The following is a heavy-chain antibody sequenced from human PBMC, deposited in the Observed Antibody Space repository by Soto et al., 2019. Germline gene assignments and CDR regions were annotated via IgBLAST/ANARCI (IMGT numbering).Heavy chain of an antibody. D-gene: IGHD4-17*01. V-gene: IGHV3-11*01. CDR2: ISQSGSVK. J-gene: IGHJ4*02. CDR3: ARDFRMYGDYCDH. Sequence: QVQLVESGGTLVKPGGSLRVSCVASGFRFSDWYMGWIRQAPGKGLEWVSSISQSGSVKKYADSVKGRITISKDIAKKSLYLQMDGLTAEDTAVYYCARDFRMYGDYCDHWGQGTVGTVSS. CDR1: GFRFSDWY.